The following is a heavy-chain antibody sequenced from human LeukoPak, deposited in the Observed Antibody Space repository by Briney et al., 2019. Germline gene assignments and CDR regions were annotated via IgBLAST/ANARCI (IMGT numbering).Heavy chain of an antibody. V-gene: IGHV4-61*02. CDR2: IYTSGST. CDR3: ARDILPPPRYCSGGSCYENWFDP. J-gene: IGHJ5*02. D-gene: IGHD2-15*01. Sequence: SETLSLTCTVSGGSISSGSYYWSWIRQPAGKGLEWIGRIYTSGSTNYNPSLKSRVTISVDTSKNQFSLKLSSVTAADTAVYYCARDILPPPRYCSGGSCYENWFDPWGQGTLVTVSS. CDR1: GGSISSGSYY.